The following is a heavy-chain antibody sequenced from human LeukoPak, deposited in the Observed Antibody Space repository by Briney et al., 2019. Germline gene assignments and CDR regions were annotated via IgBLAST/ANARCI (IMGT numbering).Heavy chain of an antibody. CDR3: ASQALWFFDH. CDR2: IYYSGST. D-gene: IGHD2-21*01. V-gene: IGHV4-39*01. Sequence: SETLSLTCTVSGGSISSSSYYWGWIRQPPGKGLEWIGSIYYSGSTYYNPSLKSRVTISVDTSKNQFSLKLSSVTAADTAVYYCASQALWFFDHWGQGTLVTVSS. CDR1: GGSISSSSYY. J-gene: IGHJ4*02.